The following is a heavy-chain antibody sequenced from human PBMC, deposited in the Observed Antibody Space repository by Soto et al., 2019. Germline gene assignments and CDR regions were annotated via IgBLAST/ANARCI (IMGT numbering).Heavy chain of an antibody. J-gene: IGHJ4*02. D-gene: IGHD2-15*01. Sequence: SVKVSCKASGGTFSSYAISWVRQAPGQGLEWMGGIIPIFGTANYAQKFQGRVTITADESTSTAYMELSSLRSEDTAVYYCARANWAYCSGGSCPHGYWGQGTLVTVSS. CDR1: GGTFSSYA. CDR2: IIPIFGTA. CDR3: ARANWAYCSGGSCPHGY. V-gene: IGHV1-69*13.